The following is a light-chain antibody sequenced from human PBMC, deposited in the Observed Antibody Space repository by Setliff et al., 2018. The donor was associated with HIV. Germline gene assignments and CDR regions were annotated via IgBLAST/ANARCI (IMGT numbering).Light chain of an antibody. CDR2: EVR. J-gene: IGLJ1*01. CDR1: SSDVGGYSH. V-gene: IGLV2-14*01. CDR3: SSYAITNTLP. Sequence: QSALTQPASVSGSPGQSITISCTGTSSDVGGYSHVSWYQQHPGKAPKLIIYEVRNRPSGVSNRFSGSKSDNTASLTIYGLQAEDEADYYCSSYAITNTLPFGTGTKVTVL.